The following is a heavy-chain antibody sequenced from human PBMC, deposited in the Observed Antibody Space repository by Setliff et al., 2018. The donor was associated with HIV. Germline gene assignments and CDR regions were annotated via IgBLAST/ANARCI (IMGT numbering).Heavy chain of an antibody. CDR1: GYSISSGYY. V-gene: IGHV4-38-2*01. CDR3: ASLPPLYDSSGYYFDY. J-gene: IGHJ4*02. D-gene: IGHD3-22*01. CDR2: IYHSGTT. Sequence: SSETLSLTCAVSGYSISSGYYWGWIRQPPGKGLEWVGSIYHSGTTYYNPSLKSRVTISVDTSKNQFSLKLRSVTAADTAVYYCASLPPLYDSSGYYFDYWGQGTLVTVSS.